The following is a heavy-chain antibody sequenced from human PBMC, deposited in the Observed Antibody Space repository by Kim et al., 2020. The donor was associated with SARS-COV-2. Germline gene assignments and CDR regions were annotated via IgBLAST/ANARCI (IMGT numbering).Heavy chain of an antibody. CDR1: GYTFTNYA. V-gene: IGHV7-4-1*02. J-gene: IGHJ4*02. Sequence: ASVKVSCKASGYTFTNYAISWVRQAPGQGLEWMGWINTDTGNPTYAQAFTGRFVFSVDTSVSTTYLQSSSLKADDTALYYCARVIWGSYRYTDSWGQGTL. D-gene: IGHD3-16*02. CDR2: INTDTGNP. CDR3: ARVIWGSYRYTDS.